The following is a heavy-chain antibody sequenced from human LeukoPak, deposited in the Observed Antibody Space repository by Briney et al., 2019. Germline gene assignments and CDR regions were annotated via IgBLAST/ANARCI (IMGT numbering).Heavy chain of an antibody. V-gene: IGHV4-59*08. J-gene: IGHJ4*02. CDR3: ARGAFGDYVDY. Sequence: TSETLSLTCTVSGGSISSYYWSWIRQPPGKGLEWIGYIYYSGSTNYNPSLKSRVTISVDTSKNQFSLKLSSVTAADTAVYYCARGAFGDYVDYWGQGTLVTVSS. CDR2: IYYSGST. CDR1: GGSISSYY. D-gene: IGHD3-10*01.